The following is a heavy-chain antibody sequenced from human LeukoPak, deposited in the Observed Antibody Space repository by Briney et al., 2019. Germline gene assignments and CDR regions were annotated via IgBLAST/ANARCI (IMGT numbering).Heavy chain of an antibody. D-gene: IGHD1-26*01. CDR1: GYTFTSYG. Sequence: GASVKVSCKASGYTFTSYGITWVRQAPGQGLEWMGWISAYNGNTNYAQKLHGRVTMTTDTSTSTAYMELRSLRSDDTAVYYCARRGSGSYRDYFDYWGQGTLVTVSS. CDR3: ARRGSGSYRDYFDY. CDR2: ISAYNGNT. V-gene: IGHV1-18*01. J-gene: IGHJ4*02.